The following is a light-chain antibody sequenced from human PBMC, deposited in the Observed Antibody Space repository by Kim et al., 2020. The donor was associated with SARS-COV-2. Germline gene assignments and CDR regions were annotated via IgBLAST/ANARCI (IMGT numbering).Light chain of an antibody. CDR2: EDN. Sequence: NFMLTQPHSVSESPGKTVTISCTRSSGSIASNYVQWYQQRPGSAPTTVIYEDNQRPSGVPDRFSGSIDSSSNSASLTISGLKTEDEADYYCQSYDSSNKVLVGGTQLTVL. V-gene: IGLV6-57*03. CDR3: QSYDSSNKV. J-gene: IGLJ3*02. CDR1: SGSIASNY.